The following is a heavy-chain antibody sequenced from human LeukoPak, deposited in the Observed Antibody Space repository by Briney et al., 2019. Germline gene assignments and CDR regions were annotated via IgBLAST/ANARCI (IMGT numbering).Heavy chain of an antibody. J-gene: IGHJ3*02. CDR2: IYPSDSDT. CDR3: ARQLRQADYYDSSGYPFDI. V-gene: IGHV5-51*01. Sequence: GESLKISCKVSGYSFTNYWIGWVRQMPGKGLEWMGIIYPSDSDTTYSPSFQGQVTISADKSISTAYLQWSSLKASDTAMYYCARQLRQADYYDSSGYPFDIWGQGTMVTVSS. CDR1: GYSFTNYW. D-gene: IGHD3-22*01.